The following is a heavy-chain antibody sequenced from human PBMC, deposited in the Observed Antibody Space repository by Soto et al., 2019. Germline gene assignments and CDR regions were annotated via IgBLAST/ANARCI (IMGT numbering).Heavy chain of an antibody. CDR3: ARTSYCSSTSCYAGDSYWFDP. CDR1: GGSISNGNYY. CDR2: IYYSGST. D-gene: IGHD2-2*01. Sequence: SETLSLTCTVSGGSISNGNYYWSWIRQHPGKGLEWIGYIYYSGSTYYNPSLKSRATISVDTSKNHFSLKLSSVTAADTAVYYCARTSYCSSTSCYAGDSYWFDPWGQGTLVTVSS. V-gene: IGHV4-31*03. J-gene: IGHJ5*02.